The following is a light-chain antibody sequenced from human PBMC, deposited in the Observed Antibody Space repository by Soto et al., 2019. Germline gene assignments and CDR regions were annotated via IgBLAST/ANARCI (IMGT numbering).Light chain of an antibody. J-gene: IGLJ1*01. V-gene: IGLV1-40*01. CDR1: SSNIGAGYD. CDR3: QSYDSSLSAYV. Sequence: QSVLTQPPSVSGAPGQRVTISCTGSSSNIGAGYDVHWYQQLPGTAPKLLIYGNSNRPSGVPDRFSGSKSGTSASLAITGLQAYDEADFYCQSYDSSLSAYVFGTGTKVTVL. CDR2: GNS.